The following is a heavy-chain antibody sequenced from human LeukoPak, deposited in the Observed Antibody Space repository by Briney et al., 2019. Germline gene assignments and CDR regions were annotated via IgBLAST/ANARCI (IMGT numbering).Heavy chain of an antibody. D-gene: IGHD6-13*01. CDR3: AKDRHIAAAGIGYFQH. CDR1: GFTFSSYG. Sequence: GGSLRLSCAASGFTFSSYGMHWVRQAPGKGLEWVAVISYDGSNKYYADSVKGRFTISRDNSKNTLYLQMNSLRAEDTAVYYCAKDRHIAAAGIGYFQHRGQGTLVTVSS. J-gene: IGHJ1*01. V-gene: IGHV3-30*18. CDR2: ISYDGSNK.